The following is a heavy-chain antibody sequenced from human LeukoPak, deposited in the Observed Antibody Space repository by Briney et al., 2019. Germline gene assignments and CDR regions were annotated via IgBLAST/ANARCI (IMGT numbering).Heavy chain of an antibody. J-gene: IGHJ6*03. D-gene: IGHD2-15*01. CDR1: GGSFSGYY. CDR3: ARIFPSCSGGSCYRGDYYYYYYMDV. Sequence: SETLSLTCAVYGGSFSGYYWSWIRQPPGKGLEWIGEINHSGSTNYNPSLKSRVTISVDTSKNQFSLKLSSVTAADTAVYYCARIFPSCSGGSCYRGDYYYYYYMDVWGKGTTVTVSS. V-gene: IGHV4-34*01. CDR2: INHSGST.